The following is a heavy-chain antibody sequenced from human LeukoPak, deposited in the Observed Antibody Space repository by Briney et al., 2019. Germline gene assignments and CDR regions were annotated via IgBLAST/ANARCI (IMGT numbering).Heavy chain of an antibody. CDR3: AKDIRGYETSNDY. Sequence: GGSLRFSCAASGFTFISYAMSWVRQALGKGLEWVSAISGSGGSTYYADSVKGRFTISRDNSKNTLYLQMNSLRAEDTAVYYCAKDIRGYETSNDYWGQGTLVTVSS. D-gene: IGHD5-12*01. J-gene: IGHJ4*02. V-gene: IGHV3-23*01. CDR1: GFTFISYA. CDR2: ISGSGGST.